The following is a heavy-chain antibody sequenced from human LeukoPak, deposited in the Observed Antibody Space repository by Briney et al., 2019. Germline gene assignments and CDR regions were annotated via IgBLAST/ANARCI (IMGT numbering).Heavy chain of an antibody. D-gene: IGHD6-19*01. CDR3: ARQWLAPDHFDY. V-gene: IGHV4-59*01. CDR1: GGSISSYY. CDR2: IYYSGST. J-gene: IGHJ4*02. Sequence: SETLSLTCTVSGGSISSYYWSWIRQPPGKGLEWIGYIYYSGSTNYNPPLKSRVTLSVDTSKNQFSLKLSSVTAADTAVYYCARQWLAPDHFDYWGQGTLVTVSS.